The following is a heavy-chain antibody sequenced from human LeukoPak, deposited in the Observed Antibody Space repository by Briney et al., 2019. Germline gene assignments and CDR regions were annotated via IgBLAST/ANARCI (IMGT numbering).Heavy chain of an antibody. CDR2: VYYSGST. J-gene: IGHJ4*02. CDR3: ARRSSSGYFDY. V-gene: IGHV4-59*01. Sequence: SETLPLTYTVSGGSISSYYWSWIRQPPGKGLEWIGYVYYSGSTNYNPSLKSRVTISVDTSKNQFSLKLSSVTAADTAVYYCARRSSSGYFDYWGQGTLVTVSS. CDR1: GGSISSYY.